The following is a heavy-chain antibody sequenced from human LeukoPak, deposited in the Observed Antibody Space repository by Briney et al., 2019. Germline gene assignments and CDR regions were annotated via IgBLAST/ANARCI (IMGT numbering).Heavy chain of an antibody. D-gene: IGHD6-13*01. CDR3: ARVMGYSSSRGLDY. CDR2: IYYYSGST. CDR1: GGSISSSTYF. Sequence: SETLSLTCTVSGGSISSSTYFWGWIRQPPGKGLEWIGSIYYYSGSTYYNPSLKSRVTISVDKSKNQFSLKLSSVTAADTAVYYCARVMGYSSSRGLDYWGQGTLVTVSS. J-gene: IGHJ4*02. V-gene: IGHV4-39*07.